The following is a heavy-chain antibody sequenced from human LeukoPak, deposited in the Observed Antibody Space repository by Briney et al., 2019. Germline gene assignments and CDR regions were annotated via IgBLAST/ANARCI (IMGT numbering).Heavy chain of an antibody. CDR2: ISGSGGST. V-gene: IGHV3-23*01. CDR1: GFTLSRYA. Sequence: GPSLRLSCAVSGFTLSRYAMSWVRQAPGKGLEWVSAISGSGGSTYYADYVKGRFTISRDNSKNTLYLQMNSLRAEDTAVYYCAKIYFGVVVPAAMIDPWGQGTLVTVSS. CDR3: AKIYFGVVVPAAMIDP. J-gene: IGHJ5*02. D-gene: IGHD2-2*01.